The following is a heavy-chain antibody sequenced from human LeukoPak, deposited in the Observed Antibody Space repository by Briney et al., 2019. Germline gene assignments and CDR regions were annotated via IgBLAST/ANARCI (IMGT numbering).Heavy chain of an antibody. CDR3: AKVNWNDESDHDAFDI. CDR2: ISGSGGST. V-gene: IGHV3-23*01. J-gene: IGHJ3*02. Sequence: PGGSLRLSCAASGFTFSSYGMSWVRQAPGKGLEWVSAISGSGGSTYYADSVKGRFTISRDNSKNTLYLQMNSLRAEDTAVYYCAKVNWNDESDHDAFDIWGQGTMVTVSS. D-gene: IGHD1-1*01. CDR1: GFTFSSYG.